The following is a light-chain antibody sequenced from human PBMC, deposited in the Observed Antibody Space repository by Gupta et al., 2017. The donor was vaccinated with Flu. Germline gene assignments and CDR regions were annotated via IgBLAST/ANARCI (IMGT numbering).Light chain of an antibody. CDR1: SSNIGSNT. Sequence: QSVLTQPPSASGTPGQRVTISCSGSSSNIGSNTVSWYQQLPGTAPKVLIYGNDQRPSGVPDRFSGSKSGTSASLAISGLQSEDEADYYCAAWDDSLNGFYVFGTGTKVTVL. CDR3: AAWDDSLNGFYV. J-gene: IGLJ1*01. V-gene: IGLV1-44*01. CDR2: GND.